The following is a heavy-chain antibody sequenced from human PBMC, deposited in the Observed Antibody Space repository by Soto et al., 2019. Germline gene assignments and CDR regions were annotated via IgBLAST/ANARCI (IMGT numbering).Heavy chain of an antibody. CDR1: GFILSDCA. V-gene: IGHV3-11*01. Sequence: PGGSLRLSCATSGFILSDCAMNWVRQAPGKGLEWVSYISSSGSTIYYADSVKGRFTISRDNAKNSLYLQMNSLRAEDTAVYYCARDLTIRGSGWYYVYWGQGTLVTVSS. CDR2: ISSSGSTI. J-gene: IGHJ4*02. CDR3: ARDLTIRGSGWYYVY. D-gene: IGHD6-19*01.